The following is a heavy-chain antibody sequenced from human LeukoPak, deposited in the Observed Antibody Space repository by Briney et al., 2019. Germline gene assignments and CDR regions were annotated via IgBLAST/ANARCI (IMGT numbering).Heavy chain of an antibody. D-gene: IGHD3-22*01. J-gene: IGHJ2*01. Sequence: GGSLRLSCAASGFTFSSYAMSWVRQAPGKGLEWVSAISGSGGSTYYADSVKGRFTISRDNSKNTLYLQMNSLRAEDTAVYYCAKDYDSSGYYFYLYFDLWGRGTLVTVSS. CDR2: ISGSGGST. CDR1: GFTFSSYA. CDR3: AKDYDSSGYYFYLYFDL. V-gene: IGHV3-23*01.